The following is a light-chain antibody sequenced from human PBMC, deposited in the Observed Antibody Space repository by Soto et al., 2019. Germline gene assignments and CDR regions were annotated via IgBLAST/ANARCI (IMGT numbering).Light chain of an antibody. CDR3: SSYTASRTWV. CDR2: EVS. V-gene: IGLV2-14*01. J-gene: IGLJ3*02. Sequence: QSALTQPASVSGSPGQSITISCTGTSSDVGGYNYVSWYQQHPGKAPKLMIYEVSTRPSGVTNRFSGSKSANTAYLTISGLHAEDEADYYCSSYTASRTWVFGGGTKLTVL. CDR1: SSDVGGYNY.